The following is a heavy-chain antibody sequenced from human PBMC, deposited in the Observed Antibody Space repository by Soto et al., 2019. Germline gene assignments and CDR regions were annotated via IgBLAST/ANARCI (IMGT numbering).Heavy chain of an antibody. Sequence: ASVKGSCTASGYTFSSYAMHWVRQAPGQRLEWMGSINAGSGNTKSSQKFQDRVTSSRDTSASKAYMELTRLRSQDTAVYYCARDTGDGTFDFWGQGTLVTVSS. CDR3: ARDTGDGTFDF. J-gene: IGHJ4*02. CDR1: GYTFSSYA. D-gene: IGHD7-27*01. CDR2: INAGSGNT. V-gene: IGHV1-3*01.